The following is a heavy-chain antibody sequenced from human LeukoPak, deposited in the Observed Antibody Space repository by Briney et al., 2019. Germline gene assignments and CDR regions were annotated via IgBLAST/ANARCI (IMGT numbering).Heavy chain of an antibody. V-gene: IGHV3-7*01. CDR1: GFTFSTYW. D-gene: IGHD1-1*01. CDR2: IKPDGSEK. Sequence: GGSLRLSCAASGFTFSTYWMTWVRQAPGKGLECVANIKPDGSEKYYVDSVEGRFTISRDNAKNSLYLQMNSLRAEDTALYYCARGGTWDLDYWGQGTLVTVAS. CDR3: ARGGTWDLDY. J-gene: IGHJ4*02.